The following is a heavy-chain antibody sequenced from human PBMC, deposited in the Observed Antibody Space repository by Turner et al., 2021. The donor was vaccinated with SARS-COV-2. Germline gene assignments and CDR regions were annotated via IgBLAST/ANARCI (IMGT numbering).Heavy chain of an antibody. D-gene: IGHD5-18*01. CDR1: GGSFSVYY. J-gene: IGHJ4*02. CDR2: INHSEST. V-gene: IGHV4-34*01. Sequence: QVPLQQLGAVLLKPSETLSLTCAVYGGSFSVYYWSWNRQPPGEGLEWIGEINHSESTNYNPSLKSRVTISVDTSKNQFSLKLSSVTAADTAVYYCASLGLGDSQFDYWGQGTLVTVSS. CDR3: ASLGLGDSQFDY.